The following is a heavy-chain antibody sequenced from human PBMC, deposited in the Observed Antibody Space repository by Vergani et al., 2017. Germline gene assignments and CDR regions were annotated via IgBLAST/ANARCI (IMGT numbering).Heavy chain of an antibody. CDR2: IYSGDET. J-gene: IGHJ5*02. Sequence: EVQLLESGGGLVQPGGSRRLSCAASGSTVSGNYMTWVRQAPGKGLEWVSHIYSGDETYYADSVKGRVTISRDTSKNTLHLQINNLRVEDTAVYYCSRGNYYGSGTYVDPWGQGTLVTVSS. CDR3: SRGNYYGSGTYVDP. D-gene: IGHD3-10*01. V-gene: IGHV3-66*02. CDR1: GSTVSGNY.